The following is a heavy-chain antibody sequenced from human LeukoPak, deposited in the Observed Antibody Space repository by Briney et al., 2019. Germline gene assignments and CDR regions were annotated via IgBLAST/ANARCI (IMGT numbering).Heavy chain of an antibody. J-gene: IGHJ4*02. D-gene: IGHD3-22*01. CDR2: VYYSGST. V-gene: IGHV4-59*01. CDR3: ARAGSGYYPFDD. Sequence: SSETLSLTCTVSGGSISSYHWSWIRQPPGKGLEWIGYVYYSGSTNYNPSLKSRATISVDTSNNQFSLKLSSVTAADTAVYYCARAGSGYYPFDDWGQGTLVTVSS. CDR1: GGSISSYH.